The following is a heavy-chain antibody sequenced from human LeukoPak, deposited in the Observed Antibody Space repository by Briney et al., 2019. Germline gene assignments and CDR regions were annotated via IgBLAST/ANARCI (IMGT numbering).Heavy chain of an antibody. CDR2: IYHSGST. J-gene: IGHJ4*02. CDR3: ARDQDGSPDY. Sequence: KPSETLSLTCTVSGYSISSGYYWGWIRQPPGKGLEWIGGIYHSGSTYYNPSLKSRVTISVDTSKNQFSLKLSSVTAADTAVYYCARDQDGSPDYWGQGTLVTVSS. CDR1: GYSISSGYY. V-gene: IGHV4-38-2*02. D-gene: IGHD5-24*01.